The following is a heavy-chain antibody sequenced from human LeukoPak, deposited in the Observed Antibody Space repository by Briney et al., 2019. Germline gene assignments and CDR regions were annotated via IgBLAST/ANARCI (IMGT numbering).Heavy chain of an antibody. CDR1: GGTFSSYA. Sequence: GASVKVSCKASGGTFSSYAISWVRQAPGQGLEWMGGIIPIFGTANYAQKFQGRVTITADESTSTAYMELSSLRSEDTAVYYCAGGGSYQETYYYYGMDVWGQGTTVTVSS. D-gene: IGHD1-26*01. CDR2: IIPIFGTA. J-gene: IGHJ6*02. V-gene: IGHV1-69*13. CDR3: AGGGSYQETYYYYGMDV.